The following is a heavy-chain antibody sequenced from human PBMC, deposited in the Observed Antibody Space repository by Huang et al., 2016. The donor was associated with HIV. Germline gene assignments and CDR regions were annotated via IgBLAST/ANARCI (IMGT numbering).Heavy chain of an antibody. CDR1: GGPISSGNYY. D-gene: IGHD3-22*01. Sequence: QVQLQESGPGLVRPSQTLSLTCTVSGGPISSGNYYWSVIRQPAGKGLEWIGCIHTSGSTNYNPSLKSRVTISIDTSKNQFSLKLNSVTAADTAVYYCAREIVAYAAVIFFDIWGQGTMVTVSS. CDR3: AREIVAYAAVIFFDI. CDR2: IHTSGST. V-gene: IGHV4-61*02. J-gene: IGHJ3*02.